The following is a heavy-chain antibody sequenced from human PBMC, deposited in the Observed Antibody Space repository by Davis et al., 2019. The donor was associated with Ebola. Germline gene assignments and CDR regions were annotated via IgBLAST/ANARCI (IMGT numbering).Heavy chain of an antibody. CDR2: INHSGST. V-gene: IGHV4-39*07. Sequence: SETLSLTCTVSGGSISSSSYYWGWIRQPPGKGLEWIGEINHSGSTNYNPSLKSRVTISVDTSKNQFSLKLSSVTAADTAVYYCARFPYYYGMDVWGQGTTVTVSS. CDR1: GGSISSSSYY. J-gene: IGHJ6*02. CDR3: ARFPYYYGMDV.